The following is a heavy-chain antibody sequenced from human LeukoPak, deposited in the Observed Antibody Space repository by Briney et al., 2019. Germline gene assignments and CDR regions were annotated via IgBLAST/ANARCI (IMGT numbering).Heavy chain of an antibody. J-gene: IGHJ4*02. D-gene: IGHD3-16*02. CDR1: GGSISSSSYY. Sequence: SETLSLTCTVSGGSISSSSYYWGWIRQPPGKGLEWIGEINHSGSTNYNPSLKSRVTISVDTSKNQFSLRLSSVAAADTAVYYCARVGVRYYDYIWGSYRYTIFDYWGQGTLVTVSS. V-gene: IGHV4-39*07. CDR3: ARVGVRYYDYIWGSYRYTIFDY. CDR2: INHSGST.